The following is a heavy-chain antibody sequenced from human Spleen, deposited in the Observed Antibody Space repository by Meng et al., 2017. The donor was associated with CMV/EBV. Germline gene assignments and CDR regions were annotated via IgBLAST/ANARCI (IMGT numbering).Heavy chain of an antibody. D-gene: IGHD3-3*01. CDR2: IRYDASNK. CDR1: GFSFNSYG. J-gene: IGHJ6*01. Sequence: GESLKISCAASGFSFNSYGMHWVRQAPGKGLEWMAFIRYDASNKYYADSVKGRFTISRDNSKRILYLQMNTLRAEDTAVYYCAKDHFSSVWSGPDYFYTMDAWGQGTTVTVSS. CDR3: AKDHFSSVWSGPDYFYTMDA. V-gene: IGHV3-30*02.